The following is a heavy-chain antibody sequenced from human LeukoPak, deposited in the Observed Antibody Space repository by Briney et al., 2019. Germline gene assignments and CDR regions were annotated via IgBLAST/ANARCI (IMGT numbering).Heavy chain of an antibody. D-gene: IGHD3-10*01. Sequence: PSETLSLTCTVSGGSISSYYWSWIRQPPGKGLEYIGYIHYSGSTNYNPSLKSRVTISVDTSKNQFSLKLSSVTAADTAVYYCARLLYGSGSYSNIFDSWGQGTLVTVSS. CDR3: ARLLYGSGSYSNIFDS. V-gene: IGHV4-59*08. CDR2: IHYSGST. CDR1: GGSISSYY. J-gene: IGHJ4*02.